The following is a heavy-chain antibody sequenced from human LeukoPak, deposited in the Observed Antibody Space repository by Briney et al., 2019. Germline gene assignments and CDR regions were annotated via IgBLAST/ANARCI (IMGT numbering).Heavy chain of an antibody. D-gene: IGHD3-10*01. CDR2: INSEGSST. CDR1: GFTFRNYW. V-gene: IGHV3-74*01. CDR3: ARVATYGSGSYYNA. J-gene: IGHJ5*02. Sequence: GGSLRLSCAASGFTFRNYWMHWVRQVPGKGLVWVSRINSEGSSTSYADSVKGRFTISRDNANNTLYLQMNSLRAEDTAVYYCARVATYGSGSYYNAWGQGTLVTVSS.